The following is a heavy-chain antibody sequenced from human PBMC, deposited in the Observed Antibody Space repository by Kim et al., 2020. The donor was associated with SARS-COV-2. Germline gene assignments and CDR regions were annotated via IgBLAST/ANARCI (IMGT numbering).Heavy chain of an antibody. V-gene: IGHV4-31*03. J-gene: IGHJ4*02. CDR1: GGSISSGGYY. CDR3: ARHREGYDSSGYYSPPAFDY. CDR2: IYYSGST. D-gene: IGHD3-22*01. Sequence: SETLSLTCTVSGGSISSGGYYWSWIRQHPGKGLEWIGYIYYSGSTYYNPSLKSRVTISVDTSKNQFSLKLSSVTAADTAVYYCARHREGYDSSGYYSPPAFDYWGQGTLVTVSS.